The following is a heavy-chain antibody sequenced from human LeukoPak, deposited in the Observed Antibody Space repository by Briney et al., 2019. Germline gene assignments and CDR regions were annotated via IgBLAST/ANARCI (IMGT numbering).Heavy chain of an antibody. J-gene: IGHJ4*02. CDR2: IGNIISTT. Sequence: GGSLRLSCAASGFTFRNYQMNWVRQAPGKGLEWVSYIGNIISTTHYADSVRGRSTVSRDDAKSSLYLQMSSLRVEDTAVYYCTRTAYDLRGQSLVPGLDSWGQGTLVTVSS. D-gene: IGHD6-19*01. CDR3: TRTAYDLRGQSLVPGLDS. CDR1: GFTFRNYQ. V-gene: IGHV3-48*03.